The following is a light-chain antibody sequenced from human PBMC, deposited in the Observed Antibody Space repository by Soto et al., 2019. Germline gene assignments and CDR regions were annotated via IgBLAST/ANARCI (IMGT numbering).Light chain of an antibody. CDR2: GNS. CDR1: SSNIGAEYG. Sequence: QSALTQPPSVSGAPGQRVTISCTGSSSNIGAEYGIRWYQHLPGTAPKLLIYGNSNRPSGVPDRFSGSKSGTSASLTISGLQAEDEADYYCCSYAGSYTHYVFGTGTKVTVL. J-gene: IGLJ1*01. V-gene: IGLV1-40*01. CDR3: CSYAGSYTHYV.